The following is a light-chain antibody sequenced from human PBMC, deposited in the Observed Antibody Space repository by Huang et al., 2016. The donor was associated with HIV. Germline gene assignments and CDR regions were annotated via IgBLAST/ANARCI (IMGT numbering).Light chain of an antibody. J-gene: IGKJ5*01. V-gene: IGKV3-20*01. CDR1: QSLSSNN. Sequence: EIVLTQSPGTLSLSPGERATLSCRASQSLSSNNLVWYQQKPGQAPRLLIYGTSTRATGIPDRFSVSGSGTDFILTISRLEPEDFAVYYCQQYGSLVTFGQGTRLEMK. CDR3: QQYGSLVT. CDR2: GTS.